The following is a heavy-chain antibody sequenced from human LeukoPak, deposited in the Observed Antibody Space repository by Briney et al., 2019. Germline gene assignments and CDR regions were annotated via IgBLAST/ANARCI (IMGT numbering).Heavy chain of an antibody. CDR3: ARGGGLDV. V-gene: IGHV3-7*03. CDR1: GFTFSSYW. Sequence: GGSLRVSCAASGFTFSSYWMSWARQGPGKGLEWVASINHNGNVNYYVDSVKGRFTISRDNAKNSLYLQMSNLRAEDTAVYFCARGGGLDVWGQGATVTVSS. J-gene: IGHJ6*02. D-gene: IGHD3-16*01. CDR2: INHNGNVN.